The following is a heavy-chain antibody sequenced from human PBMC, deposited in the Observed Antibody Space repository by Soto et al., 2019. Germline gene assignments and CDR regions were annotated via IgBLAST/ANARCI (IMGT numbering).Heavy chain of an antibody. Sequence: GESLKISCKGSGYSFTSYWIGWVRQMPVKGLEWMGIIYPGDSDTRYSPSFQGQVTISADKSISTAYLQWSSLKASDTAMYYCARLALPLTGYYTLDAFDIWGQGTMVTVSS. CDR1: GYSFTSYW. J-gene: IGHJ3*02. CDR2: IYPGDSDT. D-gene: IGHD3-9*01. CDR3: ARLALPLTGYYTLDAFDI. V-gene: IGHV5-51*01.